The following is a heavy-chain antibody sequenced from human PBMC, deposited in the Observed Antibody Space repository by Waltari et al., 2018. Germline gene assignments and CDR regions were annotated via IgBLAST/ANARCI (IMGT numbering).Heavy chain of an antibody. J-gene: IGHJ4*02. CDR1: GFTFSSYA. V-gene: IGHV3-64D*08. CDR2: ISSNGGST. CDR3: VSSGYDASPLFDY. Sequence: EVQLVESGGGLVQPGGSLRLSCSASGFTFSSYAMHWVRQAPGKGLEYVSAISSNGGSTYYADSVKGRFTISRDNSKNTLYLQMSSLRAEDTAVYYCVSSGYDASPLFDYWGQGTLVTVSS. D-gene: IGHD5-12*01.